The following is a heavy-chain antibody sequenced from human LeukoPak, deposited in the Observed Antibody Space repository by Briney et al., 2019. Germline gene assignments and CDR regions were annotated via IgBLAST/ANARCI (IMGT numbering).Heavy chain of an antibody. CDR2: INHSGST. CDR3: ARAMAGGAVADNWFGP. J-gene: IGHJ5*02. Sequence: SETLSLTCAVYGGSFSGYYWSWIRQPPGKGLEWIGEINHSGSTNYNPSLKSRVTIPVDTSKNQFSLKLSSVTAADTAVYYCARAMAGGAVADNWFGPWGQGTLATVSS. D-gene: IGHD6-19*01. CDR1: GGSFSGYY. V-gene: IGHV4-34*01.